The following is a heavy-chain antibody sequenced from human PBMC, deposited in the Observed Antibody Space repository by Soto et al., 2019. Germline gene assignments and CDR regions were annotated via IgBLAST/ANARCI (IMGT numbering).Heavy chain of an antibody. J-gene: IGHJ4*02. D-gene: IGHD3-10*01. Sequence: GGSLRLSCAASGFTFSNAWMSWVSQAPGKGREWVGRIKSKTDGGTTDYAEPVKGRFSISRDESKNTLYLQMNRLKTEATAVYYCTSVYYGSGSLWGFDYWGQGTLVTVSS. V-gene: IGHV3-15*01. CDR1: GFTFSNAW. CDR3: TSVYYGSGSLWGFDY. CDR2: IKSKTDGGTT.